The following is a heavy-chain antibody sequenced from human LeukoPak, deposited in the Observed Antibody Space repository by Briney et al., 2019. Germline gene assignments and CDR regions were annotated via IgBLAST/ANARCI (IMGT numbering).Heavy chain of an antibody. V-gene: IGHV4-59*01. J-gene: IGHJ3*02. D-gene: IGHD5-18*01. CDR1: GGSISSYY. CDR2: IYYGGST. Sequence: PSETLSLTCTVSGGSISSYYWSWIRQPPGKRLEWIGYIYYGGSTSCNPSLKSRVTISVDTSKNQISLKLSSGTAADTAVYYCAGDLGVMVRAFDIWGQGTMVTVSS. CDR3: AGDLGVMVRAFDI.